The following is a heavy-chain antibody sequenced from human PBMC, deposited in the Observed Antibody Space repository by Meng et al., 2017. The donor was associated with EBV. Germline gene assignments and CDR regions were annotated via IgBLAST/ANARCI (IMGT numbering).Heavy chain of an antibody. J-gene: IGHJ4*02. CDR1: GCSLSTRGVG. V-gene: IGHV2-5*02. D-gene: IGHD6-6*01. Sequence: QITLNDAGPTLSKPTHTLTLTCTFSGCSLSTRGVGVGLLRQPPGKALEWLALIYWDDDKRYSPSLKSRPTITKDTSKNQVVLATTNMDPVDAATYYCAHIIAARPFDYWGQGTLVTVSS. CDR3: AHIIAARPFDY. CDR2: IYWDDDK.